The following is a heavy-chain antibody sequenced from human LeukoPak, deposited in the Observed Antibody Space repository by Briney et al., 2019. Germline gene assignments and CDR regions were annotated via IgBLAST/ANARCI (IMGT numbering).Heavy chain of an antibody. V-gene: IGHV4-31*03. J-gene: IGHJ6*02. Sequence: SEPLSLTCTVSGGSISSGGYYWSWIRQHPGKGLEWIGYIYYSGSTYYNPSLKSRVTISVDTSKNQFSLKLSSVTAADTAVYYCASVIGYCSSSSCYRVYCGMDVWGQGTTVTVSS. D-gene: IGHD2-2*02. CDR1: GGSISSGGYY. CDR3: ASVIGYCSSSSCYRVYCGMDV. CDR2: IYYSGST.